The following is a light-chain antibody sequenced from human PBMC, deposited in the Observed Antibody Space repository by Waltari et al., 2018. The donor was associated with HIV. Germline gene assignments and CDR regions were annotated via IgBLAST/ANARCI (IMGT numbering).Light chain of an antibody. CDR2: ASS. CDR1: QGIGIL. Sequence: TQRTQSPSSLSASVGDRVTIACRASQGIGILFGWFQQKPGKAPKRLIYASSTLQGGVPSRFSGSGSGTEFTLTISSLQPEDFATYYCLQHNSYPRTFGQGTKVELK. CDR3: LQHNSYPRT. J-gene: IGKJ1*01. V-gene: IGKV1-17*01.